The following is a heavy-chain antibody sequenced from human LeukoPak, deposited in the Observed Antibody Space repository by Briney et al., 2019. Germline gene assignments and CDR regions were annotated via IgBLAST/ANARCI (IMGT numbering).Heavy chain of an antibody. Sequence: GESLKISCRGSGYRFTNYRIAGVPQIPGKGRGGMGIIYPGDSATTSSPSCEGQVPHSVDKSINTAYLQWSSLRTSDTAMYYCARLAEDFYYAGSGFYFWGQGTLVTVSS. CDR3: ARLAEDFYYAGSGFYF. J-gene: IGHJ1*01. CDR2: IYPGDSAT. CDR1: GYRFTNYR. D-gene: IGHD3-22*01. V-gene: IGHV5-51*01.